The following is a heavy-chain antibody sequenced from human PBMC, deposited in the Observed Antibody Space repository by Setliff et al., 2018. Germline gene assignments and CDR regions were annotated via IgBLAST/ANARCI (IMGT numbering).Heavy chain of an antibody. Sequence: ASVKVSCKTSGFMFYTFGFSWVRHVPEQGFEWMGCISGYNGNTNYAQKFQDRVTVTMDTSTSTVYMELRGLRSDDTAVYYCARSSAPSVVLAADFDFWGLGTPVTVSS. CDR2: ISGYNGNT. J-gene: IGHJ4*02. V-gene: IGHV1-18*01. CDR1: GFMFYTFG. D-gene: IGHD3-3*01. CDR3: ARSSAPSVVLAADFDF.